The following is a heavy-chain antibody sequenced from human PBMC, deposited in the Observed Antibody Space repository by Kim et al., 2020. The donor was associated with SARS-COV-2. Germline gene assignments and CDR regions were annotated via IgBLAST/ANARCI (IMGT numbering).Heavy chain of an antibody. CDR1: GFTFSSYE. CDR3: ARGGTRRWYSQGTNAFDI. CDR2: ISSSGSTI. J-gene: IGHJ3*02. D-gene: IGHD1-7*01. V-gene: IGHV3-48*03. Sequence: GGSLRLSCAASGFTFSSYEMNWVRQAPGKGLEWVSYISSSGSTIYYADSVKGRFTISRDNAKNSLYLQMNSLRAEDTAVYYCARGGTRRWYSQGTNAFDIWGQGTMVTVSS.